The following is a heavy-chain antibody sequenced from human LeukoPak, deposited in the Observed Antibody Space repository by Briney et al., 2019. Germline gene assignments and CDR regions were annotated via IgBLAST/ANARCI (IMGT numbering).Heavy chain of an antibody. CDR1: GGSISSRPYY. CDR3: ARGGRNDAFDI. J-gene: IGHJ3*02. CDR2: IYYSGSA. V-gene: IGHV4-61*01. Sequence: SETLSLTCTVSGGSISSRPYYWGWVRQPPGKGLEWIAYIYYSGSANYNPSLKSRVTIAAHTSRNKFSLNLNSVTAADTAVYYCARGGRNDAFDIWGQGTMVTVSS.